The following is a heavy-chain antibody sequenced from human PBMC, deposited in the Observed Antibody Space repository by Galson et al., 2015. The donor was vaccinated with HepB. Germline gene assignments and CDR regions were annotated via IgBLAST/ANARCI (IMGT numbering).Heavy chain of an antibody. Sequence: SLRLSCAASGFSFSSNAMSWVRQVPGKGLGWISEISGSGGRTDYADSVKGRFIISRENSRNTLYLQMNSLRVDDSAVYFCAKAPIYYFDSWGQGISVTVSS. CDR2: ISGSGGRT. CDR3: AKAPIYYFDS. J-gene: IGHJ4*02. CDR1: GFSFSSNA. V-gene: IGHV3-23*01.